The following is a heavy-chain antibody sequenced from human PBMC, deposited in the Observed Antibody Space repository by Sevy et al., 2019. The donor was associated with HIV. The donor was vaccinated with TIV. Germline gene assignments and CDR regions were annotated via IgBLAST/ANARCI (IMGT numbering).Heavy chain of an antibody. Sequence: GSLRLSCAASGFTFSTYGMQWVRQAPGKGLEWVAFIRYDGSKKYYADSVKGRFTISRDNSKNTLYLQMNSLRAEDTAVYYCANGDFYFDYWGQGTLVTVSS. CDR3: ANGDFYFDY. CDR2: IRYDGSKK. J-gene: IGHJ4*02. V-gene: IGHV3-30*02. CDR1: GFTFSTYG. D-gene: IGHD2-21*02.